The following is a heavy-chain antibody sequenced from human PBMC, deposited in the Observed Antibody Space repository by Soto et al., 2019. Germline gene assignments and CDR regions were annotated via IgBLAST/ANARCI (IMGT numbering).Heavy chain of an antibody. J-gene: IGHJ5*02. V-gene: IGHV1-18*01. CDR1: GYTFTSYG. CDR2: ISAYNGNT. D-gene: IGHD4-17*01. Sequence: GASVKVSCKASGYTFTSYGISWVRQAPGQGREWMGWISAYNGNTDYAQKLQGRVTMTTDTSTSTAYMELRSLRSDDTAVYYCARGHYGDYVRNWFEPWGQGTRVTVSS. CDR3: ARGHYGDYVRNWFEP.